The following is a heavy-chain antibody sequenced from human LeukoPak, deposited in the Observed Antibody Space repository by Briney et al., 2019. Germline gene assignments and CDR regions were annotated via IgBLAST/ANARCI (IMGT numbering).Heavy chain of an antibody. CDR2: ISEGGGNT. CDR1: GFTFTNYA. J-gene: IGHJ4*02. CDR3: AKREKGTTGRFFDY. Sequence: GGSLRLSCAASGFTFTNYAMTWVRQAPGKGLEGVSGISEGGGNTYYADSVKGRFTISRDHSKNTLYLQMNSLRAEDTALYYCAKREKGTTGRFFDYWGQGTLVTVSS. V-gene: IGHV3-23*01. D-gene: IGHD4-17*01.